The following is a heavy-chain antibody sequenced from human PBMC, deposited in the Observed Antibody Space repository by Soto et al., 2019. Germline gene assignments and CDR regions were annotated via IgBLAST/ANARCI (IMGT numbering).Heavy chain of an antibody. CDR1: GYTFSTYG. J-gene: IGHJ3*01. CDR2: INPLKGDT. CDR3: ARVKVPAAILGAFDL. Sequence: ASVKVSCKASGYTFSTYGITWVRQAPGQGLEWMGWINPLKGDTNSAARFQDRLTMTTDTSTRTAYMELRSLTSDDTAVYYCARVKVPAAILGAFDLWGQGTVVTVSS. V-gene: IGHV1-18*01. D-gene: IGHD2-2*02.